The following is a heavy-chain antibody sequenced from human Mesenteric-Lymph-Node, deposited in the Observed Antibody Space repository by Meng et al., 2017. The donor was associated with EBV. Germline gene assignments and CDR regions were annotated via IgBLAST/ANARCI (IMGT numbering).Heavy chain of an antibody. CDR2: ISGYDSNT. D-gene: IGHD1-14*01. V-gene: IGHV1-18*01. Sequence: QVQLVQSGGDVKQPGGSLRVSCAASGFTFSSYCISWVRQAPGKGLVWMGRISGYDSNTNYAETVQGRVTITTDNSKSTLYLQMRSLRSEDTAVYYCAGAVGSAPAWFDPWGQGTLVTVSS. J-gene: IGHJ5*02. CDR3: AGAVGSAPAWFDP. CDR1: GFTFSSYC.